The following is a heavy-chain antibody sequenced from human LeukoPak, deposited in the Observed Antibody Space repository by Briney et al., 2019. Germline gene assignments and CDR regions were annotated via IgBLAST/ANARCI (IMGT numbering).Heavy chain of an antibody. D-gene: IGHD1-26*01. V-gene: IGHV3-7*01. CDR3: ARYLNSGPEDF. Sequence: GGSLRLPCTATGFTFSNYWMSWFRQAPGKGLEWVANIKYDGREKQYVDSVKGRFTISRDNAKNSLFLQMNSLGAEDTAVYYCARYLNSGPEDFWGQGTLVTVSS. J-gene: IGHJ4*02. CDR2: IKYDGREK. CDR1: GFTFSNYW.